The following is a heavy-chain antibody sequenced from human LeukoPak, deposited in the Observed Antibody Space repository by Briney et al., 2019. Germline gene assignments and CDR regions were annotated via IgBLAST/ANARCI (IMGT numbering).Heavy chain of an antibody. D-gene: IGHD1-26*01. CDR2: INHSGST. J-gene: IGHJ5*02. Sequence: PSETLSHTCAVYGGSFSGYYWNWIRQPPGKGLEWIGEINHSGSTNYIPSLNSRVTISVDTSKNQFSLKLSSVTAADTAVYYCARGSKMLGYNWFDPWGQGTLVTVSS. V-gene: IGHV4-34*01. CDR1: GGSFSGYY. CDR3: ARGSKMLGYNWFDP.